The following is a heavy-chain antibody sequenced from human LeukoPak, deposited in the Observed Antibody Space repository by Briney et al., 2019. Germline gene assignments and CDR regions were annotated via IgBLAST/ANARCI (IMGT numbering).Heavy chain of an antibody. CDR1: GYTFTSYG. J-gene: IGHJ3*02. Sequence: ASVKVSCTASGYTFTSYGISWVRQAPGQGLEWMGWISAYNGNTNYAQKLQGRVTMTRDTSISTAYMELSSLRSDDTAVYYCARALGAFDIWGQGTMVTVSS. CDR2: ISAYNGNT. V-gene: IGHV1-18*01. CDR3: ARALGAFDI.